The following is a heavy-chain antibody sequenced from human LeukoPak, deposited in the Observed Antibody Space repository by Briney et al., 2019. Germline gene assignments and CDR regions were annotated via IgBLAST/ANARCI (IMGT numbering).Heavy chain of an antibody. J-gene: IGHJ4*02. Sequence: GGSLRLSCAASGFTLSDYAMNWVRQAPGKGLEWVSSFSSSSTYIYYADSVKGRFTISRDNAKHALYLQMNSLRADDTAIYYCARGTYYYDSRGDQGDYWGQGTLVTVSS. V-gene: IGHV3-21*01. D-gene: IGHD3-22*01. CDR3: ARGTYYYDSRGDQGDY. CDR1: GFTLSDYA. CDR2: FSSSSTYI.